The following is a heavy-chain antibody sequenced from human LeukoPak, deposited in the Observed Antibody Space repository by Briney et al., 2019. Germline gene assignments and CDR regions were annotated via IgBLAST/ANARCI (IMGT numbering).Heavy chain of an antibody. V-gene: IGHV3-7*03. Sequence: GGSLRLSCAASGFTFSSYAMHWVRQAPGKGLEWVANIRQDGGEIYYLDSVKGRFTISRDNAKNSLYLQMNSLTAEDTAVYYCAKDRQWLGRYFDYWGQGTLVTVSS. J-gene: IGHJ4*02. CDR3: AKDRQWLGRYFDY. D-gene: IGHD6-19*01. CDR2: IRQDGGEI. CDR1: GFTFSSYA.